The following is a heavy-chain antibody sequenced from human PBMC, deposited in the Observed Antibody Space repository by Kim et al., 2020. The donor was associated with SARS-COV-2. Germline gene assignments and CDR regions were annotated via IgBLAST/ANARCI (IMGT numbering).Heavy chain of an antibody. Sequence: ADPVKGRFTISRDNSQSTLYLQMTNLRAEDTALYYCVQPSNASNFYNYFDNWGRGTLVTVSS. D-gene: IGHD1-1*01. CDR3: VQPSNASNFYNYFDN. J-gene: IGHJ4*02. V-gene: IGHV3-23*01.